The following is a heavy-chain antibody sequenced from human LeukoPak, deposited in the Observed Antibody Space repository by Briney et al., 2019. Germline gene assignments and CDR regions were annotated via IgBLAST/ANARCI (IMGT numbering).Heavy chain of an antibody. D-gene: IGHD6-13*01. V-gene: IGHV3-53*01. CDR1: GFTVSSNY. CDR3: ARETSLAAAGTVPSYYYYYMDV. Sequence: GGSLRLSCAASGFTVSSNYMSWVRQAPGKGLEWASVIYSGGSTYYADSVKGRFTISRDNSKNTLYLQMNSLRAEDTAVYYCARETSLAAAGTVPSYYYYYMDVWGKGTTVTVSS. CDR2: IYSGGST. J-gene: IGHJ6*03.